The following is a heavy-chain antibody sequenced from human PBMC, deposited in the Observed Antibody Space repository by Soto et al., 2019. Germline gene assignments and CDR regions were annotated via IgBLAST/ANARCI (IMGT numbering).Heavy chain of an antibody. CDR3: ARDPSRFSYFDY. CDR1: GFTFSSYG. V-gene: IGHV3-33*01. Sequence: QVQLVESGGGVVQPGRSLRLSCAASGFTFSSYGMHWVRQAPGKGLEWVAVIWYDGSNKYYADSVKGRFTISRDNSKHTLYLQMNSLRAEDTAVYYCARDPSRFSYFDYWGQGTLVTVSS. J-gene: IGHJ4*02. D-gene: IGHD3-16*01. CDR2: IWYDGSNK.